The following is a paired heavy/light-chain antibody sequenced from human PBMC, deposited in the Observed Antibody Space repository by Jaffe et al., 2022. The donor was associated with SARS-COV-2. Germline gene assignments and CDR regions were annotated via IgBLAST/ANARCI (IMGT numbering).Light chain of an antibody. Sequence: QAGLTQPPSVSKGLGQTATLTCTGDGYNVGNQGAVWLQQHQGHPPKPLSYRNNNRPSGISERFSASRSGNTASLTITGLQPEDEADYYCSAWDISPSGHWVFGGGTKLTVL. CDR2: RNN. V-gene: IGLV10-54*04. J-gene: IGLJ3*02. CDR1: GYNVGNQG. CDR3: SAWDISPSGHWV.
Heavy chain of an antibody. V-gene: IGHV3-7*04. CDR1: GFTFSSYW. Sequence: EVQVVESGGGLVQSGGSLRLSCATSGFTFSSYWMSWVRQAPGKGLESVATIKPDGSAIFDADSVRGRFTISRDNANNSLYLQMNSLRVEDTAIYYCVRGDLDYWGQGTRVSVSA. J-gene: IGHJ4*02. CDR3: VRGDLDY. CDR2: IKPDGSAI.